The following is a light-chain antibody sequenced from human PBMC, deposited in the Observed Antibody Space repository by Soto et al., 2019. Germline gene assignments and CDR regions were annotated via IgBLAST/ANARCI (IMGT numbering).Light chain of an antibody. CDR3: SSYTSSYTYV. CDR1: SSDVGGYNY. CDR2: EVS. Sequence: QSVLTQPASVSGSPGQSITISCTGTSSDVGGYNYVSWYQQHPGKAPKLMIYEVSNRPSGVSNRFSGSKSGSTASLTITGLRAEDEADYYCSSYTSSYTYVFGTGTKLTVL. V-gene: IGLV2-14*01. J-gene: IGLJ1*01.